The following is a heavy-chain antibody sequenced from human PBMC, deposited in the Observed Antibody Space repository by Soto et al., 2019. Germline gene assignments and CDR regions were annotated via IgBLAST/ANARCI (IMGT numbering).Heavy chain of an antibody. V-gene: IGHV3-23*01. CDR1: GFTFSSYA. CDR2: ISGSGGST. CDR3: AKDERPRCVAVAGVDY. J-gene: IGHJ4*02. Sequence: EVQLLESGGGLVQPGGSLRLSCAASGFTFSSYAMSWVRQAPGKGLEWVSAISGSGGSTYYADSVKGRFTISRENSKNTLYLQMNSLRAEDTAVYYCAKDERPRCVAVAGVDYWGQGTLVTVSS. D-gene: IGHD6-19*01.